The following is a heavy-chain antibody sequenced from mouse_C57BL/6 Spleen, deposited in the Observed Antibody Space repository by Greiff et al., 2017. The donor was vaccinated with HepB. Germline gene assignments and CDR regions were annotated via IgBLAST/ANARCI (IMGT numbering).Heavy chain of an antibody. V-gene: IGHV1-15*01. D-gene: IGHD1-3*01. CDR3: TRGGLFFYAMDY. J-gene: IGHJ4*01. CDR2: IDPETGGT. Sequence: VQLQQSGAELVRPGASVTLSCKASGYTFTDYEVHWVKQTPVHGLEWIGAIDPETGGTAYNQKFKGKAILTADKSSSTAYMELRSLTSEDSAVYYCTRGGLFFYAMDYWGQGTSVTVSS. CDR1: GYTFTDYE.